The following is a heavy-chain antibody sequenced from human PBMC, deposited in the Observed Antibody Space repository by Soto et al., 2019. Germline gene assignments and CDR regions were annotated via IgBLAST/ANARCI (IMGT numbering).Heavy chain of an antibody. CDR2: IDTDGSTT. Sequence: GSLRRSCATSGFPFINYWMHWVRQVPGRGLVWVSRIDTDGSTTSYADFAKGRFTISRDNAKSTLSLQMNSLRAEDTAIYYCACSRRPARLGPKGAIDYWGQGTLVTVSS. J-gene: IGHJ4*02. D-gene: IGHD2-15*01. V-gene: IGHV3-74*01. CDR1: GFPFINYW. CDR3: ACSRRPARLGPKGAIDY.